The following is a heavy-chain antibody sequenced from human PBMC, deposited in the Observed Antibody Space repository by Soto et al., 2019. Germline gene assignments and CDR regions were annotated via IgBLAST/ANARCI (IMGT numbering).Heavy chain of an antibody. CDR1: GFTFSSYA. V-gene: IGHV3-30-3*01. CDR3: ARDYGDYPNYYGMDV. D-gene: IGHD4-17*01. Sequence: QVQLVESGGGVVQPGRSLRLSCAASGFTFSSYAMYWVRQAPGKGLEWVAVISYDGSNKYYADSVKGRFTISRDNSKNTLYLQMNSLRAEDTAVYYCARDYGDYPNYYGMDVWGQGTTVTVSS. CDR2: ISYDGSNK. J-gene: IGHJ6*02.